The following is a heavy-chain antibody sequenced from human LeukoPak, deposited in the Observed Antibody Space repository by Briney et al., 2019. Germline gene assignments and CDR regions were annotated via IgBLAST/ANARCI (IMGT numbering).Heavy chain of an antibody. CDR1: GFTFNSYV. V-gene: IGHV3-48*04. Sequence: GGSLRLSCEVSGFTFNSYVMSWVRRAPGKGLEWVSSISRSGSTKYYADSVKGRFTISRDNAKNSLFLQMNSLRAEDTAVYYCARVLRYCSGGNCYSGGLGYMDVWGKGTTVTISS. J-gene: IGHJ6*03. D-gene: IGHD2-15*01. CDR2: ISRSGSTK. CDR3: ARVLRYCSGGNCYSGGLGYMDV.